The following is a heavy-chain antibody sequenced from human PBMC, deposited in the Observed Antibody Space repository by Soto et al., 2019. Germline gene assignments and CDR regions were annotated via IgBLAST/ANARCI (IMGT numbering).Heavy chain of an antibody. J-gene: IGHJ3*02. CDR3: ATSTIAVVFSTTIDAFDI. Sequence: QVQLVQSGAEVKKPGASVKVSCRASADIFSNYDINWVRQAAGQGLEWMGWMNPRSGNTGSAQEFQGRVTMTRNTSISTAYIAVSSLRSEDTAVYYCATSTIAVVFSTTIDAFDIWGQGTMVTVSS. CDR1: ADIFSNYD. V-gene: IGHV1-8*01. D-gene: IGHD3-22*01. CDR2: MNPRSGNT.